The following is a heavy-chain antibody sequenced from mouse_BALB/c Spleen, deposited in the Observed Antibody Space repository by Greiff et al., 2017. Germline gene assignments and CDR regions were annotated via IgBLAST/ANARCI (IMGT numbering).Heavy chain of an antibody. J-gene: IGHJ2*01. CDR2: INPSTGYT. D-gene: IGHD1-2*01. CDR1: GYTFTSYW. Sequence: QVQLKESGAELAKPGASVKMSCKASGYTFTSYWMHWVKQRPGQGLEWIGYINPSTGYTEYNQKFKDKATLTADKSSSTAYMQLSSLTSEDSAVYYCASLHYYGNFDYWGQGTTLTVSS. CDR3: ASLHYYGNFDY. V-gene: IGHV1-7*01.